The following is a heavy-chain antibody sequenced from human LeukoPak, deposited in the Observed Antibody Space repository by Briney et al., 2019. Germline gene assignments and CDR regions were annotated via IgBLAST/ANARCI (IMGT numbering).Heavy chain of an antibody. J-gene: IGHJ4*02. V-gene: IGHV3-30*02. CDR1: GFTFITYG. CDR3: AKDYGYYGSGGLLDY. CDR2: IRHDGANK. D-gene: IGHD3-10*01. Sequence: GGSLRLSCAASGFTFITYGMHWVRQVPGKGLEWVAFIRHDGANKYYTDPVKGRFTISRDNSKNTVYLQMSSLRAEDTAVYYCAKDYGYYGSGGLLDYWGQGTRVTVSS.